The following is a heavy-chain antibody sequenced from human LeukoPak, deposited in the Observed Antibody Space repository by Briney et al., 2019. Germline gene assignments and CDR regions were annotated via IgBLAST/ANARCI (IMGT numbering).Heavy chain of an antibody. D-gene: IGHD2-21*02. CDR3: ASHSPEGGLTDYYYYGMDV. V-gene: IGHV1-18*01. Sequence: GASVKVSCKASGYTFTSYGISWVRQAPGQGLEWMGWISAHNGNTNYAQKLQGRVTMTTDTSTSTAYMELRSLRSDDTAVYYCASHSPEGGLTDYYYYGMDVWGQGTTVTVSS. CDR1: GYTFTSYG. J-gene: IGHJ6*02. CDR2: ISAHNGNT.